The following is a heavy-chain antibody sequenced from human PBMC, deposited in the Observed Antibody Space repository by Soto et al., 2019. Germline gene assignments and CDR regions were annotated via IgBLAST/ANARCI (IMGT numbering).Heavy chain of an antibody. CDR3: ARVPKGDQSYYDHRGYYYGLLDY. V-gene: IGHV4-30-4*01. Sequence: SWETLSLTCTVSGGHISSGDYYWSWIRQPPGKGLEWIGYIYYSGSTYYNPSLKSRVTISLDTSKNQFSLKLSSVTAADTAVYYCARVPKGDQSYYDHRGYYYGLLDYWGQGTLVTVSS. CDR2: IYYSGST. D-gene: IGHD3-22*01. CDR1: GGHISSGDYY. J-gene: IGHJ4*02.